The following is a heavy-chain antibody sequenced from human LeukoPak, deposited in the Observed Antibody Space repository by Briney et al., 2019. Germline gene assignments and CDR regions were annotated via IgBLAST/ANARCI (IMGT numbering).Heavy chain of an antibody. CDR3: ARHNGYYYYYMDV. V-gene: IGHV4-34*01. Sequence: SETLSLTCAVYGGSFSGYYWSWNRQPTGKGLEWIGEINHSGSTNYNPSLKSRVTISVDTSKNQFSLKLSSVTAADTAVYYCARHNGYYYYYMDVWGKGTTVTISS. J-gene: IGHJ6*03. CDR1: GGSFSGYY. D-gene: IGHD2-8*01. CDR2: INHSGST.